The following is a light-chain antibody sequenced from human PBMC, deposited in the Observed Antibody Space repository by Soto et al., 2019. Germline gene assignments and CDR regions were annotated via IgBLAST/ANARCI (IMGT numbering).Light chain of an antibody. CDR2: ANR. V-gene: IGLV1-40*01. J-gene: IGLJ1*01. CDR1: SSNIGAGYD. CDR3: QSYDRSLSGYV. Sequence: QSVLTQPPSVSGAPGQRVTISCTGSSSNIGAGYDVHWYQQLPGTAPKLLIYANRKRPSGVPDRSSGSKSGTSASLAITGLQAEDEADYYCQSYDRSLSGYVFGTGTKGTLL.